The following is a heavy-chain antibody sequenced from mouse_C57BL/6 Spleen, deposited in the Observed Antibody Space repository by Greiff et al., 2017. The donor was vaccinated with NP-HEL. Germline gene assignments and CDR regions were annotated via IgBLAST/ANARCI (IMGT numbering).Heavy chain of an antibody. J-gene: IGHJ4*01. D-gene: IGHD1-1*01. CDR3: ARSGCYGSSPFYAMDY. CDR1: GYAFSSYW. V-gene: IGHV1-80*01. Sequence: QVQLQQSGAELVKPGASVKISCKASGYAFSSYWMNWVKQRPGKGLEWIGQIYPGDGDTNYNGKFKGKATLTADKSSSTAYMQLSSLTSEDSAVYFCARSGCYGSSPFYAMDYWGQGTSVTVSS. CDR2: IYPGDGDT.